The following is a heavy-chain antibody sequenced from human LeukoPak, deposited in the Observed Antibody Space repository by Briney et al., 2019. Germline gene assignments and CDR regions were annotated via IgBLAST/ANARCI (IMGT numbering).Heavy chain of an antibody. CDR2: IYYSGST. CDR1: GDSINNYY. CDR3: ARVLRRVAAHNWFDP. J-gene: IGHJ5*02. D-gene: IGHD2-15*01. V-gene: IGHV4-59*01. Sequence: SESLSLTCTVSGDSINNYYWSWIRQPPGKGLEGIGYIYYSGSTNYNPSLKSRVTISVDTSKNQFPLKLTSVTAADTAVYYCARVLRRVAAHNWFDPWGQGTLVTVSS.